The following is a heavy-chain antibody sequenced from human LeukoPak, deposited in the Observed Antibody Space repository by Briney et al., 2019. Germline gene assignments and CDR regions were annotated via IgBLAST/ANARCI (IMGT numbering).Heavy chain of an antibody. CDR3: ARVDYGGNYPYYYYYYMDV. D-gene: IGHD4-23*01. CDR2: IYADGTT. V-gene: IGHV3-53*01. Sequence: GGSLRLSCAASGFTVSDNYMSWVRQAPGKGLEWVSAIYADGTTYYADSVKGRFTISRDNAKNSLYLQMNSLRAEDTAVYYCARVDYGGNYPYYYYYYMDVWGKGTTVTISS. J-gene: IGHJ6*03. CDR1: GFTVSDNY.